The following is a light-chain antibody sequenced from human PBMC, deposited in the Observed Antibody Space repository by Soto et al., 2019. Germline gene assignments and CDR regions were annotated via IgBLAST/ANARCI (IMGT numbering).Light chain of an antibody. CDR1: QSVSSY. J-gene: IGKJ1*01. CDR3: QQYNNWPPKWT. CDR2: DAS. Sequence: IVLTQSPGTLSLSPGERATLSCRASQSVSSYLAWYQQKPGQAPRLLIYDASTRATGIPARFSGSGSVTEFTRTISSLQSEDFACYYCQQYNNWPPKWTFGQGTKVDIK. V-gene: IGKV3-15*01.